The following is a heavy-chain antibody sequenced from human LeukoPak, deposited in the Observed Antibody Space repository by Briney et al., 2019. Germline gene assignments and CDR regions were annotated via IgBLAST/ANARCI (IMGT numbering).Heavy chain of an antibody. J-gene: IGHJ5*02. D-gene: IGHD5-24*01. V-gene: IGHV3-64*01. CDR3: ARVGDGSSYDL. CDR1: GFSFNKHT. CDR2: INSVGGAI. Sequence: HPGGSLRLSCAASGFSFNKHTMHWVRQAPEMGPEFVSSINSVGGAIFYASSVKGRFTISRDNSKETLYLQMVSLRVEDTSIYYCARVGDGSSYDLWGQGTLLTVSS.